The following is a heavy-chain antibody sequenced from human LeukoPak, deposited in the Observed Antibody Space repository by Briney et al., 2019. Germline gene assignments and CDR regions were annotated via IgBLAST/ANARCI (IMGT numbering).Heavy chain of an antibody. V-gene: IGHV4-30-4*01. Sequence: SETLSLTCTVSGGPISSGDYYWSWIRQPPGKGLEWIGYIYYSGSTYYNPSLKSRVTISVDTSKNQFSLKLSSVTAADTAVYYCARGYDILTGYYHNWFDPWGQGTLVTVSS. CDR1: GGPISSGDYY. D-gene: IGHD3-9*01. CDR3: ARGYDILTGYYHNWFDP. CDR2: IYYSGST. J-gene: IGHJ5*02.